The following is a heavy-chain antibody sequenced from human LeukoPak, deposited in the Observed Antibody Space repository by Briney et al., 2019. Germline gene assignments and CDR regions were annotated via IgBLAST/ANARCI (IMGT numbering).Heavy chain of an antibody. V-gene: IGHV3-53*01. D-gene: IGHD3-9*01. CDR2: IYSGGST. Sequence: TGGSLRLSCAASGFTVSSNYMSWVRQAPGKGLEWVSVIYSGGSTYYADSVKGRFTISRDNSKNTLYLQMNSLRAEDTAVYYCATTDMYYDILTDFDYWGQGTLVTVSS. J-gene: IGHJ4*02. CDR1: GFTVSSNY. CDR3: ATTDMYYDILTDFDY.